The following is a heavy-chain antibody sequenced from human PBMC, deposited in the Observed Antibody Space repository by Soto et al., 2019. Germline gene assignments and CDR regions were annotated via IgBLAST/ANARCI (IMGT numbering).Heavy chain of an antibody. CDR3: AKDFKLGQVSYFAMDV. V-gene: IGHV3-74*03. CDR1: GFTFGNFW. J-gene: IGHJ6*02. D-gene: IGHD7-27*01. Sequence: EVQLVESGGGLVQPGGSLRLSCAASGFTFGNFWMHWVRQTPGEGLVWVSRINGDGSSSTYADFVKGRFIISRDNAKNTVYLQMHGLRAEDTGVYYCAKDFKLGQVSYFAMDVWGQGTPVTVSS. CDR2: INGDGSSS.